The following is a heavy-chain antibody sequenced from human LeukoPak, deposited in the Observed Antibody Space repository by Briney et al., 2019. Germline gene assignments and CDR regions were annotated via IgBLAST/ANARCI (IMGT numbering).Heavy chain of an antibody. J-gene: IGHJ4*02. Sequence: GASVKVSCKASGYTFTSYGINWVRQAPGQGLEWMGWISSYNGNTKYAQKLQGRVTMTTDTSTSTAYMELRSLGSGDTAVYYCASVDCSSTSCYLSSFDYWGQGTLVTVSS. CDR1: GYTFTSYG. V-gene: IGHV1-18*01. CDR3: ASVDCSSTSCYLSSFDY. CDR2: ISSYNGNT. D-gene: IGHD2-2*01.